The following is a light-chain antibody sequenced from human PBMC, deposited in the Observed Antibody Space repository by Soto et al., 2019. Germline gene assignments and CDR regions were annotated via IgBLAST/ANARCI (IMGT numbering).Light chain of an antibody. CDR2: GAS. J-gene: IGKJ1*01. Sequence: EVVMTQSPATLSVSPGERATLSCRASQSVNANLAWYQQKPGQAPRLLIHGASNRATGIPARFSGSGFGTEFILTISSLKSEDVAGYYCQQYNTLLWTFGQGTKVEI. CDR1: QSVNAN. V-gene: IGKV3-15*01. CDR3: QQYNTLLWT.